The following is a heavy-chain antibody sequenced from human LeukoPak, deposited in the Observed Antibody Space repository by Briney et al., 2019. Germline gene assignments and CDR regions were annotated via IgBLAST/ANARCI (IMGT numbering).Heavy chain of an antibody. CDR3: ARSRWAGHYMDV. CDR1: GGSFSGYY. CDR2: INHSGST. J-gene: IGHJ6*03. V-gene: IGHV4-34*01. Sequence: SETLSLTCAVYGGSFSGYYWSWIRQPPGKGLEWIGEINHSGSTNYNPSLKSRVTISVDTSKNRFSLKLSSVTAADTAVYYCARSRWAGHYMDVWGKGTTVTVSS. D-gene: IGHD4-23*01.